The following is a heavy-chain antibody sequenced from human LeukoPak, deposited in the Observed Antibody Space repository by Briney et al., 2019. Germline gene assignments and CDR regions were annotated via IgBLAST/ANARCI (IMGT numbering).Heavy chain of an antibody. CDR1: GYSFTSYG. CDR2: ISAYNGNT. V-gene: IGHV1-18*01. Sequence: ASVKVSCKASGYSFTSYGMSWVRQAPGQGLEWMGWISAYNGNTNYAQRLKGRVTITKDTSESTAFMEMRSLRSEDTAVYYCARVIAVSVGAGYFFDYCGQGTLVTVSS. CDR3: ARVIAVSVGAGYFFDY. D-gene: IGHD6-19*01. J-gene: IGHJ4*02.